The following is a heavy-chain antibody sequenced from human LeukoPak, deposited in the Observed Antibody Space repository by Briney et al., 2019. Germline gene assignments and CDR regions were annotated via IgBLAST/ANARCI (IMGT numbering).Heavy chain of an antibody. CDR1: GFTFSSYT. J-gene: IGHJ4*02. CDR3: ARRLTPNKIFDY. Sequence: WGSLRLSCAASGFTFSSYTMNWVRQAPGKGLEWVANIKEDGSVRFYVDSVKGRFTISRDNAKNSLYLQMNSLRAEDTAVYYCARRLTPNKIFDYWGQGTLVTVSS. V-gene: IGHV3-7*01. CDR2: IKEDGSVR. D-gene: IGHD2-21*02.